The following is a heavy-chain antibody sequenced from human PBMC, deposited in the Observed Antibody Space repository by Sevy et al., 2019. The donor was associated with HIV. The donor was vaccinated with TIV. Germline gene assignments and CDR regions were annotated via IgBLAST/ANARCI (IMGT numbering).Heavy chain of an antibody. CDR1: GFSFDSYG. D-gene: IGHD3-22*01. J-gene: IGHJ6*03. Sequence: GGSLRLSCAVSGFSFDSYGMTWVRQSPGKGLEWVSAISGSGTRTYYADSVKGRFIISRDNSKNTLDLQMNSVRGEDKGIYYCAKGGGGHYDPDEIAYYFYYYNMDVWGKGTTVTVSS. V-gene: IGHV3-23*01. CDR3: AKGGGGHYDPDEIAYYFYYYNMDV. CDR2: ISGSGTRT.